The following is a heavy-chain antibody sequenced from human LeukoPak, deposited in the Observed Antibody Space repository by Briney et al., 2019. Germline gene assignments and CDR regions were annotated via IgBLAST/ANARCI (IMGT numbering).Heavy chain of an antibody. CDR2: INPSGGST. Sequence: VASVKVSCKASGYTSSNYYIHWVRQAPGQGLEWMGIINPSGGSTTYAQKFQGRVTMTRDMSTSTVYMELISLRSEDTAVYYCARVHHYFDIAFDYWGQGTLVTVSS. V-gene: IGHV1-46*01. CDR3: ARVHHYFDIAFDY. D-gene: IGHD3-22*01. CDR1: GYTSSNYY. J-gene: IGHJ4*02.